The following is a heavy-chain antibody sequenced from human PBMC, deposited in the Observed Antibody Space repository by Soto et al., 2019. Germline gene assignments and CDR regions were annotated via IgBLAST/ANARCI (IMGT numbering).Heavy chain of an antibody. Sequence: EVQLVESGGGLVKPGGSLRLSCAASGFTFSSYSMNWVRQAPGKGLEWVSSISSSSSYIYYADSVKGRFTISRDNAKNSLTLQRSSRGDEDTAVYYCARDWEQWPGYYYYGMDFWGPGTTVTVSS. CDR1: GFTFSSYS. CDR3: ARDWEQWPGYYYYGMDF. V-gene: IGHV3-21*01. CDR2: ISSSSSYI. D-gene: IGHD6-19*01. J-gene: IGHJ6*02.